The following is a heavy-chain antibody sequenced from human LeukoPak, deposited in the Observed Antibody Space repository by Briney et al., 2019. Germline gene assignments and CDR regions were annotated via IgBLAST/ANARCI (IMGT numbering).Heavy chain of an antibody. J-gene: IGHJ4*02. V-gene: IGHV4-59*08. CDR1: GGSMNSYY. D-gene: IGHD3-9*01. CDR3: ARHVWLQPFDY. CDR2: IYYSGST. Sequence: ASETLSLTCSVSGGSMNSYYWSWIRQSPGKGLEWIGYIYYSGSTNYNPSLKSRVTISVDTYKNQFSLKLSSVTAADTAVYYCARHVWLQPFDYWGQGTLVTVSS.